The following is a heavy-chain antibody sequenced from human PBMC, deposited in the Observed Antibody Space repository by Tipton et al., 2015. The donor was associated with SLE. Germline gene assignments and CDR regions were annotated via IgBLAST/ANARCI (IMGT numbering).Heavy chain of an antibody. D-gene: IGHD6-13*01. CDR3: ARVAAAGWWFDP. CDR1: GYTFTRYW. Sequence: QLVQSGAEVKKSGESLKISCRGSGYTFTRYWIGWVRQMPGKGLEWMGAIYPADSDTRYSPSFQGQVTISADKSISTAYLQWSSLKASDTAMYYCARVAAAGWWFDPWGQGTLVTVSS. J-gene: IGHJ5*02. V-gene: IGHV5-51*03. CDR2: IYPADSDT.